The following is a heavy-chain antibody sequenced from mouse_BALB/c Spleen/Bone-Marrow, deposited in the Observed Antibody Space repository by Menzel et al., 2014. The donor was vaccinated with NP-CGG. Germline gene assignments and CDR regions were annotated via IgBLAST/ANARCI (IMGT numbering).Heavy chain of an antibody. D-gene: IGHD4-1*01. CDR2: IDPSDSET. J-gene: IGHJ2*01. CDR3: ARNWVYFD. Sequence: GADFGKPGAPGKLSCKASGYTFTSYWMNWVKQRPGRGLEWIGRIDPSDSETHYNQKFKDKATLTVDKSSSTAYIQLSSLRSEDSAVYYCARNWVYFD. CDR1: GYTFTSYW. V-gene: IGHV1-69*02.